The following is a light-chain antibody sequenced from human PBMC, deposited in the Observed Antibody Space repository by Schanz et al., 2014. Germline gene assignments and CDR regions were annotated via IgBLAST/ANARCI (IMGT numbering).Light chain of an antibody. Sequence: QTVVTQEPSFSVSPGGTVTLTCGLSSGSVSTSFYPSWYQQTPGQAPRTLIYSTNTRSSGVPDRFSGSILGNKAALTITGDEPEDESDYYCVVYMGSDLVFGGGTNLPVI. CDR2: STN. J-gene: IGLJ2*01. CDR3: VVYMGSDLV. V-gene: IGLV8-61*01. CDR1: SGSVSTSFY.